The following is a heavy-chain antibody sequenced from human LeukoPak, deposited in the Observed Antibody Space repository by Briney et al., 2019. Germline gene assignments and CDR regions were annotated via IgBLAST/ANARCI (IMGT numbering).Heavy chain of an antibody. V-gene: IGHV4-59*01. CDR2: IYYSGST. J-gene: IGHJ3*02. CDR1: GGSISSYY. D-gene: IGHD2-2*01. CDR3: AREEYVAFDI. Sequence: SETLSLTCTVSGGSISSYYWSWIRQPPGKGLEWIGYIYYSGSTNYNPSLKSRVTISVDTSKNQFSLKLSSVTAEDTAVYYCAREEYVAFDIWGQGTMVTVSS.